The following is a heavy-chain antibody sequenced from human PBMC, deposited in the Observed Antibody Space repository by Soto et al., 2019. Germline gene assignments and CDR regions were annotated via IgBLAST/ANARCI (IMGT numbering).Heavy chain of an antibody. V-gene: IGHV4-39*01. CDR3: ARHGSGQLDIRLFGY. Sequence: QLQLQESGPGLVKPSETLSLTCTVSGGSISSSSYYWGWIRQPPGKGLEWIGTIHYTGSTYHNPSLKTRVTRSVDTSKTQFSLKLSAVTAADTAVYYCARHGSGQLDIRLFGYWGQGTLVTVSS. CDR2: IHYTGST. CDR1: GGSISSSSYY. J-gene: IGHJ4*02. D-gene: IGHD6-13*01.